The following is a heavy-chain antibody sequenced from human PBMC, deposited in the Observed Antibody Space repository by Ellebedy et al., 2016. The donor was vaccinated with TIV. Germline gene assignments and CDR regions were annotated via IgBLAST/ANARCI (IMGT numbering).Heavy chain of an antibody. D-gene: IGHD3-22*01. V-gene: IGHV4-4*07. Sequence: SETLSLXXTVSGGSISSYYWSWIRQPAGKGLEWIGRIYTSGSTNYNPSLKSRVTMSVDTSKNQFSLKLSSVTAADTAVYYCARVVYYYDSKGFDAFDIWGQGTMVTVSS. J-gene: IGHJ3*02. CDR1: GGSISSYY. CDR2: IYTSGST. CDR3: ARVVYYYDSKGFDAFDI.